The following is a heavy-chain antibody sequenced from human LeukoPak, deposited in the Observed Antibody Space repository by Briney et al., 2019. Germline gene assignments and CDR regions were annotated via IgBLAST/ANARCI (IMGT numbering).Heavy chain of an antibody. J-gene: IGHJ4*02. D-gene: IGHD3-10*01. Sequence: GGSLRLSCAASGFTFSDYYMSWIRQAPGKGLEWLSYISSSGSPRYYADSVKGRFTISRDNAKSSLYLQMNSLRAEDTAVYYCASRAWFGELYIDYWGQGTLVTVSS. CDR2: ISSSGSPR. CDR3: ASRAWFGELYIDY. CDR1: GFTFSDYY. V-gene: IGHV3-11*04.